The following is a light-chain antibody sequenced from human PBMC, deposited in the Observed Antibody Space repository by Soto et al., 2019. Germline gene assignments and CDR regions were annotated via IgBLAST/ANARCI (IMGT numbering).Light chain of an antibody. CDR2: DVS. CDR3: SSYTTSNTRQIV. V-gene: IGLV2-14*03. Sequence: HSALTKPASVYGAPGQSITISCTGTSSDVGGYNYVSWYQHHPGKAPKLMIFDVSNRPSGVSNRFSGSKSGNTAPLTISGLQPEDEADYYCSSYTTSNTRQIVFGTGTKVTVL. J-gene: IGLJ1*01. CDR1: SSDVGGYNY.